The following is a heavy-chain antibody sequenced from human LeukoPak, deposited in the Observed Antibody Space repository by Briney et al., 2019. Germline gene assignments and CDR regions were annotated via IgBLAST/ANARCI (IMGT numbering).Heavy chain of an antibody. CDR2: IYYSGST. CDR1: GGSISSYY. Sequence: SETLSLTCTVSGGSISSYYWSWIRQPPGKGLEWIGYIYYSGSTNYNPSLKSRVTISVDTSKNQFSLKLSSVTAADTAVYYCARASGGYYYDSSDYWGQGTLVTVSS. CDR3: ARASGGYYYDSSDY. D-gene: IGHD3-22*01. V-gene: IGHV4-59*01. J-gene: IGHJ4*02.